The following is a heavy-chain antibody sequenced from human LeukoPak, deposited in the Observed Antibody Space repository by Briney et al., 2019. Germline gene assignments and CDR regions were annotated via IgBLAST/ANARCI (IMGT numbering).Heavy chain of an antibody. V-gene: IGHV4-38-2*01. CDR3: ARRWGGSGTWFDP. J-gene: IGHJ5*02. Sequence: SETLSLTCAVSGYSISSGYYWGWIRQSPGKGLEWIGSIYHSGSTYYNPSLKSRVTISVDTSKNQFSLKLSSVTAADTAVYYCARRWGGSGTWFDPWGQGTLVTVSS. CDR2: IYHSGST. D-gene: IGHD6-25*01. CDR1: GYSISSGYY.